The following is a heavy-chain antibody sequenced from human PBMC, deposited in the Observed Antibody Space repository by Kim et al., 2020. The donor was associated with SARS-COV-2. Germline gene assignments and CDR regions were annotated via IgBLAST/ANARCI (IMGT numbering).Heavy chain of an antibody. CDR2: IYDREKT. V-gene: IGHV4-4*08. D-gene: IGHD6-19*01. CDR1: GASVSQYY. Sequence: SETLSLTCVVSGASVSQYYWSWIRQPPGKGLEWIANIYDREKTNSNPSFNGRVTISRDTSKNEFSLRLTSVTAADTAVYYCANGVQWLSFDRWGQGALVT. J-gene: IGHJ4*02. CDR3: ANGVQWLSFDR.